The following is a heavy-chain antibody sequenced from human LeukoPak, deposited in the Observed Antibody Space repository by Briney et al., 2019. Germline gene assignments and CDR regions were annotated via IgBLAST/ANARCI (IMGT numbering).Heavy chain of an antibody. Sequence: PSETLSLTCTVSGGSISSSTYYWGWIRQTPGKGLEWIGSINYSGSTFYNPSLKSRVIISLDTSKNQFSLKLSSVTAADTAVYYCARTLSRWDPFDYWGQGTLVTVSS. V-gene: IGHV4-39*07. CDR2: INYSGST. CDR3: ARTLSRWDPFDY. CDR1: GGSISSSTYY. J-gene: IGHJ4*02. D-gene: IGHD1-26*01.